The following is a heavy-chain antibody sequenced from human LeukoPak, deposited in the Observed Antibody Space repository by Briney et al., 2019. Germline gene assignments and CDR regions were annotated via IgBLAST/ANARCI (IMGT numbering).Heavy chain of an antibody. D-gene: IGHD3-22*01. J-gene: IGHJ5*02. CDR1: GYTFTGYY. Sequence: GAPVKVSCKASGYTFTGYYMHWVRQAPGQGLEWMGWINPNSGGTNYAQKFQGRVTMTRDTSISTAYMELSRLRSDDTAVYYCARGDDSSGYKNWFDPWGQGTLVTVSS. V-gene: IGHV1-2*02. CDR2: INPNSGGT. CDR3: ARGDDSSGYKNWFDP.